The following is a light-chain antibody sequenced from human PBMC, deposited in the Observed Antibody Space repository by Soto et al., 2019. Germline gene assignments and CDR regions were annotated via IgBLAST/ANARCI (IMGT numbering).Light chain of an antibody. CDR2: GAS. CDR3: QQYHNWPPIT. CDR1: QTVSSSS. J-gene: IGKJ5*01. V-gene: IGKV3-20*01. Sequence: EIVLTQSPGTLSLSPGERVPLSCRASQTVSSSSLTWCQQKPGQAPRLLIYGASTRATGIPARFSGSESGTEFTLTISNLQSEDFAVYFCQQYHNWPPITFGQGTRLEIK.